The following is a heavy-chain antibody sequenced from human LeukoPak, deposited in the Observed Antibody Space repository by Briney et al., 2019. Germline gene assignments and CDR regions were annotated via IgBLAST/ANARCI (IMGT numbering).Heavy chain of an antibody. CDR2: IYGVDSDT. D-gene: IGHD4-17*01. J-gene: IGHJ4*02. Sequence: GESLKISCKGSGYSFTTYWIGWVRQVPGKGLEWMGIIYGVDSDTRYSPSFEGQVTISADKSISTAYLQWSSLKASDTAMYYCARTLSSSTVTTYFTYWGQGTLVTVSP. V-gene: IGHV5-51*01. CDR1: GYSFTTYW. CDR3: ARTLSSSTVTTYFTY.